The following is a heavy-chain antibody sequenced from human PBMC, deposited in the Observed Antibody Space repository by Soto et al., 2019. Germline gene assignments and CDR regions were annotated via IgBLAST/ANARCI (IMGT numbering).Heavy chain of an antibody. D-gene: IGHD3-3*01. CDR3: AKIDFWSGYPDY. CDR1: GFTFSSYA. V-gene: IGHV3-23*01. J-gene: IGHJ4*02. Sequence: GGSLRLSCAASGFTFSSYAMSWVRQAPGNGLEWVSAISGSGGSTYYADSVKGRFTISRDNSKNTLYLQMNSLRAEDTAVYYCAKIDFWSGYPDYWGQGTLVTVSS. CDR2: ISGSGGST.